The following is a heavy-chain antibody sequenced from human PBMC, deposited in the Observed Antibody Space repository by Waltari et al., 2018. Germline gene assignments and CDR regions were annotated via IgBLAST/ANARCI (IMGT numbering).Heavy chain of an antibody. CDR1: GGSISSSSYY. V-gene: IGHV4-39*07. CDR2: IYYSGST. CDR3: AGDSAQWLALY. Sequence: QLQLQESGPGLVKPSETLSLTCTVSGGSISSSSYYWGWIRQPPGKGLEWIGSIYYSGSTYYNPSLKSRVTISVDTSKNQFSLKLSSVTAADTAVYYCAGDSAQWLALYWSQGTLVTVSS. J-gene: IGHJ4*02. D-gene: IGHD6-19*01.